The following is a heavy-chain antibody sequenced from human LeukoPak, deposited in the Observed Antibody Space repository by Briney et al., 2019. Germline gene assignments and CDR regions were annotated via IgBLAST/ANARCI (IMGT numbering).Heavy chain of an antibody. V-gene: IGHV4-34*01. CDR3: ARAVGLTQGGTFDY. D-gene: IGHD1-1*01. J-gene: IGHJ4*02. CDR1: GGSISSDY. Sequence: TSETLSLTCTVSGGSISSDYWSWIRQPPGKGLEWIGEINHSGSTNYNPSLKSRVTISVDTSKNQLSLKLSSVTAADTAVYYCARAVGLTQGGTFDYWGQGTLVTVSS. CDR2: INHSGST.